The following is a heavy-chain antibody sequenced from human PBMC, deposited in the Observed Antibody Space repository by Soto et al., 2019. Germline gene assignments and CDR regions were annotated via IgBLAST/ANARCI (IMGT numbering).Heavy chain of an antibody. Sequence: PSETLSLTCTVSGDSISSHYWGWIRQPPGKGLEWIGSVYYSGSANYNPSLKSRVTISLDTSKNQFSLKLNSVTAADTAVYFCARRPSGSYGHVDYWGQGTLGTVSS. CDR1: GDSISSHY. V-gene: IGHV4-59*08. CDR3: ARRPSGSYGHVDY. CDR2: VYYSGSA. J-gene: IGHJ4*02. D-gene: IGHD1-26*01.